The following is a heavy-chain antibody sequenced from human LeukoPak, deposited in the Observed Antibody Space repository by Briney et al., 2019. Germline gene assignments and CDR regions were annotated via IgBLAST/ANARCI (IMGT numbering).Heavy chain of an antibody. CDR3: ARDSGNYLDAFDI. J-gene: IGHJ3*02. D-gene: IGHD1-7*01. V-gene: IGHV3-74*01. CDR1: GFTFSNYW. CDR2: INSDASVT. Sequence: GGSLRLSCAASGFTFSNYWMHWVRQTPGKGLVWVSRINSDASVTTYADSVKGRFTISIDNAKDSLYLQMNSLRAEDTAVYYCARDSGNYLDAFDIWGQGTMVTVSS.